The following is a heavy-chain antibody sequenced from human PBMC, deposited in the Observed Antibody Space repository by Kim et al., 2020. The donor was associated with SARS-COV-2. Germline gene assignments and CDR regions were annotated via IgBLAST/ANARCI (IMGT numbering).Heavy chain of an antibody. CDR1: GFTFSSYG. Sequence: GGSLRLSCAASGFTFSSYGMHWVRQAPGKGLEWVAVIWYDGSNKYYADSVKGRFTISRDNSKNTLYPQMNSLRAEDTALYYCAREGQGAYPDYWGQGTLVTVSS. CDR2: IWYDGSNK. CDR3: AREGQGAYPDY. J-gene: IGHJ4*02. V-gene: IGHV3-33*01.